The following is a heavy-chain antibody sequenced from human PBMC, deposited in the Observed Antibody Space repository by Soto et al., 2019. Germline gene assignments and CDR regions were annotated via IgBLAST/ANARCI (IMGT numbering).Heavy chain of an antibody. D-gene: IGHD5-12*01. CDR2: IYYSGST. J-gene: IGHJ6*02. CDR3: AMLVATPWYYYYYGMDV. CDR1: GGYISSYY. Sequence: SATQCHSWSVSGGYISSYYGSWIRQTPGKGLEWIGYIYYSGSTNYNPSLKSRVTISVDTSKNQFSLKLSSVTAADTAVYYCAMLVATPWYYYYYGMDVWGQGTTVTVSS. V-gene: IGHV4-59*01.